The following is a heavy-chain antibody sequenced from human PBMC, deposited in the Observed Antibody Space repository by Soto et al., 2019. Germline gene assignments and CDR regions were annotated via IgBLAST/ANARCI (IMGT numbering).Heavy chain of an antibody. Sequence: QLQLQESGPGLVKPSETLSLTCTVSGGSISSSSYYWGWIRQPPGKGLEWIGSIYYSGSTYYNPSLKRRVTISEDTSKNQFSLKLSSVTAADTAVYYCARRITIFGVVIRTDYYYYGMDVWGQGTTVPVSS. V-gene: IGHV4-39*01. D-gene: IGHD3-3*01. J-gene: IGHJ6*02. CDR1: GGSISSSSYY. CDR2: IYYSGST. CDR3: ARRITIFGVVIRTDYYYYGMDV.